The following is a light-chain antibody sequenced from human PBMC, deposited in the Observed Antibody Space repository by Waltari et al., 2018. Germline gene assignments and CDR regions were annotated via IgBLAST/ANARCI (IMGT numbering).Light chain of an antibody. V-gene: IGLV1-44*01. J-gene: IGLJ2*01. CDR3: ATWDDSLNGRGV. Sequence: TPGQRVTISCSGSSSDIGSNPVNWYQQLPGTAPKLLIYSNNQRPSGVPDRFSGSKSGTSASLAISGLQSEDEADYYCATWDDSLNGRGVFGGGTKLTVL. CDR1: SSDIGSNP. CDR2: SNN.